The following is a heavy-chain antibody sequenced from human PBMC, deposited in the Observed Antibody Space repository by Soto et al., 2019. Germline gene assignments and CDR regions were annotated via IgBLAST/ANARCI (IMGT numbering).Heavy chain of an antibody. D-gene: IGHD3-3*01. CDR1: GFTFSSYG. Sequence: QVQLVESGGGVVQPGRSLRLSCAASGFTFSSYGMHWVRQAPGKGLEWVAVISYDGSNKYYADSVKGRFTISRDNSKNTLYLQMNSLRAEDTAVYYCGKDRGGITIFGVVVDYWGQGTLVTVSS. V-gene: IGHV3-30*18. J-gene: IGHJ4*02. CDR3: GKDRGGITIFGVVVDY. CDR2: ISYDGSNK.